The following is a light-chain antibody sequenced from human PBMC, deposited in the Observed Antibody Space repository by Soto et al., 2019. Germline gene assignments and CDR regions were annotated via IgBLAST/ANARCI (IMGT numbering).Light chain of an antibody. J-gene: IGKJ1*01. Sequence: IVLTQSPGTLSLSPGERATLSCRASQSVSSSYLAWYQQKPGQAPRLLIQGASSRATGIPDRFSGSGSGTDFTLTISKLEPEDFAVYYCQPYGSSPGTFGQGTKVDI. CDR3: QPYGSSPGT. CDR1: QSVSSSY. V-gene: IGKV3-20*01. CDR2: GAS.